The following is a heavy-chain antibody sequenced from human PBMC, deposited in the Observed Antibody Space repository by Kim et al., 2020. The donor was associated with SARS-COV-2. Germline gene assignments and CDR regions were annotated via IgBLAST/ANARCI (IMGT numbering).Heavy chain of an antibody. J-gene: IGHJ3*02. CDR1: GFTFSSYA. CDR3: ARDQFNEGAFDI. V-gene: IGHV3-30*04. CDR2: ISYDGSNK. D-gene: IGHD1-1*01. Sequence: GGSLRLSCAASGFTFSSYAMHWVRQAPGKGLEWVAVISYDGSNKYYADSVKGRFTISRDNSKNTLYLQMNSLRAEDTAVYYCARDQFNEGAFDIWGQGTMVTVSS.